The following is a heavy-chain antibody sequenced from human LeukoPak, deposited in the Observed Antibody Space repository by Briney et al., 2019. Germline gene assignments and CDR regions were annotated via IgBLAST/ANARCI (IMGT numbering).Heavy chain of an antibody. Sequence: GGSLRLSCAASGFTFSSYAMHWVRQAPGKGLEWVAVISYDGSNKYYADSVKGRFTISRDNSKNTLYLQMNSLRAEDTAVYYCAEDRLLWFGELPDLFDYWGQGTLVTVSS. CDR2: ISYDGSNK. D-gene: IGHD3-10*01. J-gene: IGHJ4*02. V-gene: IGHV3-30*04. CDR3: AEDRLLWFGELPDLFDY. CDR1: GFTFSSYA.